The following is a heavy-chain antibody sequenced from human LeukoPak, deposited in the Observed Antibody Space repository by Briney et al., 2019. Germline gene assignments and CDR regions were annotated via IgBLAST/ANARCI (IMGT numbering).Heavy chain of an antibody. CDR2: ISDYNGNT. D-gene: IGHD5-12*01. Sequence: GASVKLSCKSSGYTFTSYGISWVRQAPGQGLEWMGCISDYNGNTHYAQKLQGRVTMTTDTSTSTAYMELRSLRSDDTAVYYCARDLGVDIVATMPFDYWGQGTLVTVSS. CDR3: ARDLGVDIVATMPFDY. V-gene: IGHV1-18*01. CDR1: GYTFTSYG. J-gene: IGHJ4*02.